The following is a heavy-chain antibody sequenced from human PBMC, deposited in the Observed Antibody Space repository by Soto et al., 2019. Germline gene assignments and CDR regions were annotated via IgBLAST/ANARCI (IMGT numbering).Heavy chain of an antibody. Sequence: EVQLLESGGGLVQPGGSLRLSCAASGFTFSTYAMNWVRQAPGKGLEWVSGISGSGTSTYYADSVKGRFTISRDNSKNTLYLQMNRLRAEDTAVYYCAKDRQYYDFWSGYSYYFDYWGQGTLVTVSS. CDR3: AKDRQYYDFWSGYSYYFDY. D-gene: IGHD3-3*01. CDR1: GFTFSTYA. V-gene: IGHV3-23*01. J-gene: IGHJ4*02. CDR2: ISGSGTST.